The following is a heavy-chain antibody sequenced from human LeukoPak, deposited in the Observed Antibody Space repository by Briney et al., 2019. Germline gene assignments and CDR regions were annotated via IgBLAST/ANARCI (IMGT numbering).Heavy chain of an antibody. V-gene: IGHV4-61*01. D-gene: IGHD3-16*01. CDR3: ARRSVGGGERFDY. CDR2: ISYSGST. J-gene: IGHJ4*02. CDR1: GGSVSSGTSY. Sequence: SETLSLTCSVSGGSVSSGTSYWTWIRQPPGKGLEWIGYISYSGSTNYNPSLKSRVTISADTSRNQFSLKLSSVTAADTAVYYCARRSVGGGERFDYWGQGILDTVSS.